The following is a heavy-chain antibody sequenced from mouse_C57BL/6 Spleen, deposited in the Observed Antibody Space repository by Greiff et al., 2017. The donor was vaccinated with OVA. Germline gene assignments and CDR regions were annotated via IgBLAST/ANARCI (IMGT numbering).Heavy chain of an antibody. CDR2: IYPSDSET. Sequence: VQLKQPGAELVRPGSSVKLSCKASGYTFTSYWMDWVKQRPGQGLEWIGNIYPSDSETHYNQKFKDKATLTVDKSSSTAYMQLSSLTSEDSAVYYCAREFYYYGSSYKEYYFDYWGQGTTLTVSS. J-gene: IGHJ2*01. CDR1: GYTFTSYW. V-gene: IGHV1-61*01. CDR3: AREFYYYGSSYKEYYFDY. D-gene: IGHD1-1*01.